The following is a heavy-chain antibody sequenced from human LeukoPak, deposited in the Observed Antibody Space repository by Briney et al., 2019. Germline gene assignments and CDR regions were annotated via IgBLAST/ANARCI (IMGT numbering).Heavy chain of an antibody. Sequence: PSETLSLTCTVSGGSISSYYWSWIRQPPGKGLECIGYIYYNGSTNYNPSLKSRVTISVDTSKNQLSLKMRSVTAADTAVYYCARHPGRYNYCYMDVWGKGTTVIVSS. CDR2: IYYNGST. J-gene: IGHJ6*03. CDR3: ARHPGRYNYCYMDV. V-gene: IGHV4-59*08. D-gene: IGHD2-15*01. CDR1: GGSISSYY.